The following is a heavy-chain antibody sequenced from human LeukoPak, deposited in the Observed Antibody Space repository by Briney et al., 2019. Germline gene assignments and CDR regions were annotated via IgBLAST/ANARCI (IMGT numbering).Heavy chain of an antibody. CDR1: GGSISSSSYY. CDR3: ASFGGTSFDY. Sequence: SETLSLTCTVSGGSISSSSYYWGWIRQPPGKGLEWIGSIYYSGSTYYNPSLKGRVTISVDTSKNQFSLKLSSVTAADTAVYYCASFGGTSFDYWGQGTLVTVSS. CDR2: IYYSGST. J-gene: IGHJ4*02. V-gene: IGHV4-39*07. D-gene: IGHD3-16*01.